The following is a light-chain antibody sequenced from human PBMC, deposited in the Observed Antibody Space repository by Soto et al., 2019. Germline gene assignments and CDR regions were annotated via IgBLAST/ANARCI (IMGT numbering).Light chain of an antibody. CDR1: QSVSRSY. V-gene: IGKV3-20*01. J-gene: IGKJ1*01. CDR3: QQYGSSPRT. Sequence: EIVLTQSPGTMSLSPGERATLSCRASQSVSRSYLAWYQQKPGQAPRLLIYGASSRATGIPDRFSGSGSGTDFTRTISRLEPEDFAVYYCQQYGSSPRTLGQGTKVE. CDR2: GAS.